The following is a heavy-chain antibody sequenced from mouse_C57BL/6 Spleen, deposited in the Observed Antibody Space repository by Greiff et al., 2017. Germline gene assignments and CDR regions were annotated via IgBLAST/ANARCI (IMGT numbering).Heavy chain of an antibody. V-gene: IGHV1-69*01. CDR2: IDPSDSYT. D-gene: IGHD3-2*02. CDR3: ARWGTAQATEDYYAMDY. J-gene: IGHJ4*01. Sequence: QVQLQQPGAELVMPGASVKLSCKASGYTFTSYWMHWVKQRPGQGLEWIGEIDPSDSYTNYNQKFKGKSTLTVDKSSSTAYMQLSSLTSEDSAVYYCARWGTAQATEDYYAMDYWGQGTSVTVSS. CDR1: GYTFTSYW.